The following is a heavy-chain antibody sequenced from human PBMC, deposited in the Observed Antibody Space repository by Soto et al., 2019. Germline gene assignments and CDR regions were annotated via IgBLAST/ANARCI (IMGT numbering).Heavy chain of an antibody. CDR1: GFTLRTSG. J-gene: IGHJ4*02. V-gene: IGHV3-30*18. CDR2: ISHDGSNQ. CDR3: AKDSSAGFDY. Sequence: QVQLVESGGGVVQPGGSLRLSCVASGFTLRTSGMHWVRQAPSKGLEWVAVISHDGSNQFYAESVKGRFTISRDNSKNMLYLQINSLRAGGLAVVFCAKDSSAGFDYWGQGTVVTVSS.